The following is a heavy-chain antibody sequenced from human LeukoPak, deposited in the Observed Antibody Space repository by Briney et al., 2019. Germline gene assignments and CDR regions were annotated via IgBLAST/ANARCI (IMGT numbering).Heavy chain of an antibody. Sequence: GASVKVSCKASGGTFSSYAISWVRQAPGQGLEWMGGIIPIFGTANYAQKFQGRVTITADESTSTAYMELSSLRSEDTAVYYCAREGRGGYYDSSGYYYIGYWGQGTLVTVSS. CDR3: AREGRGGYYDSSGYYYIGY. V-gene: IGHV1-69*13. CDR1: GGTFSSYA. CDR2: IIPIFGTA. J-gene: IGHJ4*02. D-gene: IGHD3-22*01.